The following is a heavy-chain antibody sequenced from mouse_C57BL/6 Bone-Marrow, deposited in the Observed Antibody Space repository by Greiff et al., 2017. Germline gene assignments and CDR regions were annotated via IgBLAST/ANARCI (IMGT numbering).Heavy chain of an antibody. J-gene: IGHJ4*01. CDR1: GYTFTSYW. V-gene: IGHV1-50*01. Sequence: VQPQQPGAELVKPGASVKLSCKASGYTFTSYWMQWVKQRPGQGLEWIGEIDPSDSYTNYNQKFKGKATLTVDTSSSTAYMQLSSLTSADSAVYYCAKHPMDYWGQGTSVTVSS. CDR3: AKHPMDY. CDR2: IDPSDSYT.